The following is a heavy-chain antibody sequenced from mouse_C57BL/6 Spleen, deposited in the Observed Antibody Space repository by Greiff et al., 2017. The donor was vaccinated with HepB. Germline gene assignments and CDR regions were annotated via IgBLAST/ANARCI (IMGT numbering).Heavy chain of an antibody. J-gene: IGHJ2*01. V-gene: IGHV5-17*01. CDR2: ISSGSSTI. CDR1: GFTFSDYG. Sequence: SGFTFSDYGMHWVRQAPETGLELVAYISSGSSTIYYADTVKGRFTISRDNAKNTLFLQMTSLRSEDKAMYYCARQRGFDYWGQGTTLTVSS. CDR3: ARQRGFDY.